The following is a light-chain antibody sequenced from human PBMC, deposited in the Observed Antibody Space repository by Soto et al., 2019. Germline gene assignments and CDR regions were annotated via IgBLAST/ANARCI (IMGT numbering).Light chain of an antibody. CDR3: QQRSNWPHT. CDR1: QSVSSY. CDR2: DAS. V-gene: IGKV3-11*01. J-gene: IGKJ2*01. Sequence: EIVLTQSPATLSLSPGERATLSCRASQSVSSYLAWYQQKPGQAPRLLIYDASNKSTGIPARFSGSGSGTDFTLTISSLESEDCAVYYCQQRSNWPHTFGQGTKLEIK.